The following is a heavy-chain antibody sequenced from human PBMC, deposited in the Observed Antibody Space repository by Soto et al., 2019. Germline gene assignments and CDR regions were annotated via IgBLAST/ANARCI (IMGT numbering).Heavy chain of an antibody. V-gene: IGHV3-7*01. D-gene: IGHD4-17*01. CDR1: GFTFSSYW. CDR2: IKQDGSEK. Sequence: GGSLRLSCAASGFTFSSYWMSWVRQAPGKGLEWVANIKQDGSEKYYVDSVKGRFTISRDNAKNSLYLQMNSLRAEDTAVYYCARSRYYGDYVELFDYWGQGTLVTVSS. CDR3: ARSRYYGDYVELFDY. J-gene: IGHJ4*02.